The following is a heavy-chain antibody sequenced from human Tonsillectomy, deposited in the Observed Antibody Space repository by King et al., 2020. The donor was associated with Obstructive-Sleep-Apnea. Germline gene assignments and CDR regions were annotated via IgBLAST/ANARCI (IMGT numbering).Heavy chain of an antibody. V-gene: IGHV3-9*01. CDR1: GFTFDDYG. CDR3: AKDTLSLPAGGMDV. D-gene: IGHD1-14*01. J-gene: IGHJ6*02. Sequence: VQLVESGGGLVQPGRSLRLSCAASGFTFDDYGMHWVRQAPGKGLEWGSGISWNSGRIGYADSVKGRFTISSDNAKNSLYLQMNSLRAEDTALYYCAKDTLSLPAGGMDVWGQGTTVTVSS. CDR2: ISWNSGRI.